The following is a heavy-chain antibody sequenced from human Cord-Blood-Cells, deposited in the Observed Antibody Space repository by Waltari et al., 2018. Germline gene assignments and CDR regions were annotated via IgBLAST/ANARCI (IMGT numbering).Heavy chain of an antibody. Sequence: QVQLVQAGAEEKKPGASVKVYCKASGYTFTGYYVHCVRQAPGQGLEWMGWINPNSGGTNYAQKFQGRVTMTRDTSISTAYMELSRLRSDDTAVYYCAVSNWGEDGYFDLWGRGTLVTVSS. D-gene: IGHD7-27*01. J-gene: IGHJ2*01. CDR3: AVSNWGEDGYFDL. V-gene: IGHV1-2*02. CDR1: GYTFTGYY. CDR2: INPNSGGT.